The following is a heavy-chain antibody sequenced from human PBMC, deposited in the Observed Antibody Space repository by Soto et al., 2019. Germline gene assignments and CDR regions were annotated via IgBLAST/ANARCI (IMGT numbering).Heavy chain of an antibody. Sequence: EVQLVESGGGLVQPGGSLRLSCAASGFTFSTYSMNWVRQAPGKGLEWVSYISSSGSTFYYADSAKGRFTISRDNAMKSLSLQMNSLRAEDTAVYYCARESFDSSANRRDYYFDYWGQGTLVIVSS. CDR2: ISSSGSTF. J-gene: IGHJ4*02. V-gene: IGHV3-48*01. CDR3: ARESFDSSANRRDYYFDY. CDR1: GFTFSTYS. D-gene: IGHD3-22*01.